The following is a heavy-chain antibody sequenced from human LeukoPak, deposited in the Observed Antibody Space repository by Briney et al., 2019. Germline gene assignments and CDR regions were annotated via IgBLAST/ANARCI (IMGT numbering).Heavy chain of an antibody. CDR2: IRPDGSEQ. V-gene: IGHV3-7*01. CDR3: AGRDSARNPWAY. CDR1: GFTFTNFW. D-gene: IGHD4-11*01. Sequence: GGSLRLSCAASGFTFTNFWMNWIRRAPGRGLEWVANIRPDGSEQFYVDSVKGRFTISRDNAKNSVYLQMNSLRDDDTAVYYCAGRDSARNPWAYWGQGTLVTVST. J-gene: IGHJ4*02.